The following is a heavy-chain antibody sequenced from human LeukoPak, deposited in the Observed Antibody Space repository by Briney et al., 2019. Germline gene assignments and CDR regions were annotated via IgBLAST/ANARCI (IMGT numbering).Heavy chain of an antibody. V-gene: IGHV5-51*01. CDR2: IYPGDSDT. CDR1: GYSFITDW. Sequence: PGGSLRLSCKVSGYSFITDWIGWVRQMPGKGLEWMGIIYPGDSDTRYSPSFQGQVTISADKSISTAYLQWSSLKASDTAIYYCARRGGPLFDHWGQGTLVTVSS. CDR3: ARRGGPLFDH. J-gene: IGHJ4*02.